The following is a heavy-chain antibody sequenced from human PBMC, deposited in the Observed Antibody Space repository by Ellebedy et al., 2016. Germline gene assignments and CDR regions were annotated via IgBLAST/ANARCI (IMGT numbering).Heavy chain of an antibody. J-gene: IGHJ4*02. CDR2: ISSSSSTI. CDR1: GFTFSSYS. D-gene: IGHD3-22*01. V-gene: IGHV3-48*04. CDR3: ARDQYYYDSSGYGY. Sequence: GESLKISXAASGFTFSSYSMNWVRQAPGKGLEWVSYISSSSSTIYYADSVKGRFTISRDNAKNSLYLQMNSLRAEDTAVYYCARDQYYYDSSGYGYWGQGTLVTVSS.